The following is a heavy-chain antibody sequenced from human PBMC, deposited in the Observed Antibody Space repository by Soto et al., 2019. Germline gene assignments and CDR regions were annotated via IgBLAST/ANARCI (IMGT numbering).Heavy chain of an antibody. Sequence: GGSLRLSCAASGFTFSSYSMNWVRQAPGKGLEWVSYISSSSSTIYYADSVKGRFTISRDNAKNSLYLQMNSLRDEDTAVYYCARARGMGATPRLPYWGQGTLVTVSS. D-gene: IGHD1-26*01. CDR2: ISSSSSTI. J-gene: IGHJ4*02. V-gene: IGHV3-48*02. CDR3: ARARGMGATPRLPY. CDR1: GFTFSSYS.